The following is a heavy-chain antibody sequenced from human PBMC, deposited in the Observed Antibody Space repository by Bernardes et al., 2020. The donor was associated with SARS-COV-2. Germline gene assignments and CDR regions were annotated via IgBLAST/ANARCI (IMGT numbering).Heavy chain of an antibody. CDR2: ISNDGNTI. CDR3: ARDGWASGLVFFDY. J-gene: IGHJ4*02. D-gene: IGHD3-9*01. CDR1: GFSFSDYY. V-gene: IGHV3-11*01. Sequence: GGSLRLSCAASGFSFSDYYMSWVRQAPGKGLAWLSYISNDGNTISYGDSVKGRFTISRDNAKKSVYLQMNSLRAEDTAVYYCARDGWASGLVFFDYWGQGSLVTVSS.